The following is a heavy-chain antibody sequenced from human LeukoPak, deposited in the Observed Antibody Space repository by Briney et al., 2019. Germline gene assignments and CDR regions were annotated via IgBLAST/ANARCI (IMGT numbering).Heavy chain of an antibody. CDR2: IKSKTDGGTT. CDR3: AKDEGGSSWYRETGAFDI. CDR1: GFTFSNAW. Sequence: GGSLRLSCAASGFTFSNAWMSWVRQAPGKGLEWVGRIKSKTDGGTTDYAAPVKGRFTISRDDSKNTLYLQMNSLKTEDTAVYYCAKDEGGSSWYRETGAFDIWGQGTMVTVSS. V-gene: IGHV3-15*01. D-gene: IGHD6-13*01. J-gene: IGHJ3*02.